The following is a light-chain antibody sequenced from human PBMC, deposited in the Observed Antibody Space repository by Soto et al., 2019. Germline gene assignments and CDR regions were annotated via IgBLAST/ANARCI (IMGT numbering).Light chain of an antibody. CDR1: QSVSSSY. CDR2: GAS. Sequence: EIVLTQSPGTLSLSPGERATLSCRASQSVSSSYLAWYQQKPGQAPRLLIYGASSRATGIPDRFSGSGSGTDFTLTISRLEPEDFAVYSFQQYGSSPWTFGQGTKVEIK. V-gene: IGKV3-20*01. CDR3: QQYGSSPWT. J-gene: IGKJ1*01.